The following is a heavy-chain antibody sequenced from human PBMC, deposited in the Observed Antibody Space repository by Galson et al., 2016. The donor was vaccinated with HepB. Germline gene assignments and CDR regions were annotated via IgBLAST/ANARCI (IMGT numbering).Heavy chain of an antibody. CDR3: ATRTWGYGYS. CDR2: IYSSGST. V-gene: IGHV4-59*04. CDR1: GFSFSNSG. J-gene: IGHJ4*02. D-gene: IGHD3-10*01. Sequence: LRLSCAASGFSFSNSGMSWVRQAPGKGLEWIGDIYSSGSTYYSPSLKSRVTMSVDTSKNQFSLKLNSVTAADTAVYYCATRTWGYGYSWGQGTLVTVSS.